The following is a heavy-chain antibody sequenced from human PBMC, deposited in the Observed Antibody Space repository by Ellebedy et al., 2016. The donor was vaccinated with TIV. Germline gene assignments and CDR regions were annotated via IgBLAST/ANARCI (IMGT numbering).Heavy chain of an antibody. D-gene: IGHD3-10*01. CDR2: IFGTA. J-gene: IGHJ5*02. V-gene: IGHV1-69*01. CDR3: ARDFLRAPDGSESYNNWFDP. Sequence: IFGTANYAQKFQDRVTITADESTRTAYMELSSLRSEDTAVYYCARDFLRAPDGSESYNNWFDPWGQGTLVTASS.